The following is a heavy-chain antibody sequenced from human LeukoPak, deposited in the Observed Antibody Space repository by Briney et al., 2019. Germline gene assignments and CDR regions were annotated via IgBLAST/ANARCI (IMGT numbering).Heavy chain of an antibody. CDR1: GGSFNGYY. J-gene: IGHJ4*02. D-gene: IGHD3-10*01. CDR3: ARDGYGSGWDY. V-gene: IGHV4-34*01. Sequence: KPSETLSLTCAVYGGSFNGYYWTWIRQPPGKGREWSGEINHSGDTNYNPSLKSRVTISVDKSKNQFSLKLTSVTAADTAVYYCARDGYGSGWDYWGQGTLVTVSS. CDR2: INHSGDT.